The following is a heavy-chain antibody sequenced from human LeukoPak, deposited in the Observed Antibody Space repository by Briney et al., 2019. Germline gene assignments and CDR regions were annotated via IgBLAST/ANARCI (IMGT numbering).Heavy chain of an antibody. Sequence: ASVKVSCKASGGTFSSYAISWVRQAPGQGLEWMGRIIPILGIANYAQKFQGRVTITADKSTSTAYMELSSLRSEDTAVYYCARHDIVLMTGFDYWGQGTLVTVSS. D-gene: IGHD2-8*01. V-gene: IGHV1-69*04. CDR2: IIPILGIA. CDR3: ARHDIVLMTGFDY. CDR1: GGTFSSYA. J-gene: IGHJ4*02.